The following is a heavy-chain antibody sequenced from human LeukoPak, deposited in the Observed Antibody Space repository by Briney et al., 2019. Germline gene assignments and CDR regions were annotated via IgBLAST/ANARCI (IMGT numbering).Heavy chain of an antibody. J-gene: IGHJ2*01. CDR2: IDYSGSS. CDR1: GGSISSYS. CDR3: ARGGPDKDGGVFVIPVLRYGYFDL. V-gene: IGHV4-59*13. Sequence: PAETLSLTCSVSGGSISSYSWTWIRQPPGKGLEWIGFIDYSGSSNYNPSLKSRVTISADPSTNHFSLNLTSVTAADTAVYYCARGGPDKDGGVFVIPVLRYGYFDLWGRGTLVTVSS. D-gene: IGHD3-16*02.